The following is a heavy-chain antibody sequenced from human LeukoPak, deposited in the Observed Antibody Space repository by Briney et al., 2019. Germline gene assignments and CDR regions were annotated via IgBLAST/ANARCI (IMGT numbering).Heavy chain of an antibody. D-gene: IGHD6-6*01. V-gene: IGHV3-74*01. Sequence: GGSLRLSCTASGFSFSGHWMHWARQLPGKGLVWISRISPTGSTTSYADSVKGRFTVSRDNAKNTLYLQVNNLRAEDTAVYYCARGPNSNWSGLDFWGQGTLLTVSS. CDR3: ARGPNSNWSGLDF. CDR2: ISPTGSTT. J-gene: IGHJ4*02. CDR1: GFSFSGHW.